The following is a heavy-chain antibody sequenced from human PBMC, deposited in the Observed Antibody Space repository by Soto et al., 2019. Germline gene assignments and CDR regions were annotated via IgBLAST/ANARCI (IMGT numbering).Heavy chain of an antibody. V-gene: IGHV3-11*06. CDR2: IDGSSDYT. Sequence: QVQLVESGGGLVKPGGSLRLSCTASGFLFTDYYMSWIRQPPGKGLEWLAHIDGSSDYTNSADSVKGRFTISRDNAKNSVFLQMNNLRADDTAVYYCARDLRFSSTNYFDFWGRGTLVTVSS. D-gene: IGHD2-8*01. CDR1: GFLFTDYY. J-gene: IGHJ4*02. CDR3: ARDLRFSSTNYFDF.